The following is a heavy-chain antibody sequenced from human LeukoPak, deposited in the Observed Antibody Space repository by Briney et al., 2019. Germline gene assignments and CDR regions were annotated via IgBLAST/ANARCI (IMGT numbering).Heavy chain of an antibody. J-gene: IGHJ3*02. D-gene: IGHD3-22*01. CDR3: ARTYYYDSSGYSFDI. V-gene: IGHV4-34*01. CDR2: INHSGST. CDR1: GGSFSGYY. Sequence: SETLSLTCAVYGGSFSGYYWSWIRQPPGKGLEWIGEINHSGSTNHNPSLKSRVTISVDTSKNQFSLKLSSVTAADTAVYYCARTYYYDSSGYSFDIWGQGTMVTVSS.